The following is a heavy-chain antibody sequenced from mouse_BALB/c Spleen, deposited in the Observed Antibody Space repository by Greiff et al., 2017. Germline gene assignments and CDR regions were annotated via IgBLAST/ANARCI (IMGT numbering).Heavy chain of an antibody. CDR3: ARRLRLDY. CDR1: GYAFSSYW. J-gene: IGHJ2*01. V-gene: IGHV1-80*01. Sequence: VQRVESGAELVRPGSSVKISCKASGYAFSSYWMNWVKQRPGQGLEWIGQIYPGDGDTNYNGKFKGKATLTADKSSSTAYMQLSSLTSEDSAVYFCARRLRLDYWGQGTTLTVSS. D-gene: IGHD1-2*01. CDR2: IYPGDGDT.